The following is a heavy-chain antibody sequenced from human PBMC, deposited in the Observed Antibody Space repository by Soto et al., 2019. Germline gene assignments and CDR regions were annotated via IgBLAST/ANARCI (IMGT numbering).Heavy chain of an antibody. CDR1: GGSISSGDYY. CDR2: IYYSGST. V-gene: IGHV4-30-4*01. Sequence: SETLSLTCTVSGGSISSGDYYWSWIRQPPGKGLEWIGYIYYSGSTYYNPSLKSRVTISVDTSKNQFSLKLSSVTDADTAVYYCVGVLDKGVDYWGQGTLVTVSS. J-gene: IGHJ4*02. CDR3: VGVLDKGVDY. D-gene: IGHD1-26*01.